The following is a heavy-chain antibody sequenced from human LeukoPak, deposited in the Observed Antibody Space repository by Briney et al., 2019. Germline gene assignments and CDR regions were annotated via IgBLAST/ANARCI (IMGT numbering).Heavy chain of an antibody. V-gene: IGHV1-46*01. CDR3: ARIRDGYNDAYDI. D-gene: IGHD5-24*01. J-gene: IGHJ3*02. CDR1: GYTFTNSY. Sequence: ASVKVSCKASGYTFTNSYIHWVRQAPGQVLEWMGLINPDGGNTNYAQNFQGRVTLTRDTSTSTVYMELSSLRSEDTAIYYCARIRDGYNDAYDIWGQGTVVTVPS. CDR2: INPDGGNT.